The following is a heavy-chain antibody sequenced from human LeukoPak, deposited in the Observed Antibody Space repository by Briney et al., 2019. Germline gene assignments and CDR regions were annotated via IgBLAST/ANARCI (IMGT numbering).Heavy chain of an antibody. J-gene: IGHJ4*02. CDR3: ARDKSLDY. Sequence: KTSETLSLTCTVSGGSISSGGYYWSWIRQHPGKGLEWIGYIYYSGSTYYNPSLKSRFTISVDTSKNQFSLKLSSVTAADTAVYYCARDKSLDYWGQGTLVTVSS. CDR1: GGSISSGGYY. CDR2: IYYSGST. V-gene: IGHV4-31*03.